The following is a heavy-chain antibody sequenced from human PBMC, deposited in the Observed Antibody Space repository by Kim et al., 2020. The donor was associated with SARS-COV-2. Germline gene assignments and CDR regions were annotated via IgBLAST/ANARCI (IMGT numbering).Heavy chain of an antibody. V-gene: IGHV1-69*13. CDR3: AREPITVGDYGDSSYYYYGMDV. D-gene: IGHD4-17*01. J-gene: IGHJ6*02. CDR2: IIPIFGTA. CDR1: GGTFSSYA. Sequence: SVKVSCKASGGTFSSYAISWVRQAPGQGLEWMGGIIPIFGTANYAQKFQGRVTITADESTSTAYMELSSLRSEDTAVYYCAREPITVGDYGDSSYYYYGMDVWGQGTTVTVSS.